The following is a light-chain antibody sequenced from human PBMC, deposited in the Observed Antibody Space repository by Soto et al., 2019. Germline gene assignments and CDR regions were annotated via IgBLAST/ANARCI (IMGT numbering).Light chain of an antibody. Sequence: IVLTQSPATLSLSPGQRATLSCRASQSVSNYLAWYQQSPGQAPRLLIYDVFNRASGIPARFSGSGSGTDFTLTISSLEPEDFALYFCQHRSNWPPLYTFGQGTKLEV. CDR3: QHRSNWPPLYT. J-gene: IGKJ2*01. CDR2: DVF. V-gene: IGKV3-11*01. CDR1: QSVSNY.